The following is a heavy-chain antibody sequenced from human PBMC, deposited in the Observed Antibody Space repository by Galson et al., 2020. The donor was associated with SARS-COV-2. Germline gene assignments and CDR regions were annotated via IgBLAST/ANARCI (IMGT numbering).Heavy chain of an antibody. CDR3: ARVQNPNKYYDFWSGYSGYYYYGMDV. CDR1: GYTFTRYY. CDR2: INPSGGST. J-gene: IGHJ6*02. V-gene: IGHV1-46*01. D-gene: IGHD3-3*01. Sequence: ASVPVSCKASGYTFTRYYMHWVRQAPGQGLEWMGIINPSGGSTSYAQKLQGRVTMTSDTSTSTVYMELSSLRSEDTAVYYCARVQNPNKYYDFWSGYSGYYYYGMDVWGQGTTVTVSS.